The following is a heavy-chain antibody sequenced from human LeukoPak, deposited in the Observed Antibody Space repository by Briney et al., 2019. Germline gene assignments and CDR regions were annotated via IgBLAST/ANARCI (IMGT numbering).Heavy chain of an antibody. CDR3: AREGAVAGTSVLNGSLGGRNYYYYYGMDV. D-gene: IGHD6-19*01. CDR1: GFTFSDYY. V-gene: IGHV3-11*01. Sequence: GGSLRLSCAASGFTFSDYYMSWIRQAPGKGLEWVSYISSSGSTIYYADSVKGRFTISRDNAKNSLYLQMNSLRSDDTAVYYCAREGAVAGTSVLNGSLGGRNYYYYYGMDVWSQGTTVTVSS. CDR2: ISSSGSTI. J-gene: IGHJ6*02.